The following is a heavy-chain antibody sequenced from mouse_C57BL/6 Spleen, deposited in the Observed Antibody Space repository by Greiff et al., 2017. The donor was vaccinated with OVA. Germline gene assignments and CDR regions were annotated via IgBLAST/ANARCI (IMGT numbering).Heavy chain of an antibody. CDR1: GYTFTSYW. D-gene: IGHD2-3*01. J-gene: IGHJ2*01. CDR2: IYPGSGCT. Sequence: QVQLQQPGAELVKPGASVKMSCKASGYTFTSYWITWVKQRPGQGLEWIGDIYPGSGCTNYNEKFKSKATLTVDTSSSTAYMQLSSLTSEDSAVYYCARAVDGPFDFWGQGTTLTVSS. V-gene: IGHV1-55*01. CDR3: ARAVDGPFDF.